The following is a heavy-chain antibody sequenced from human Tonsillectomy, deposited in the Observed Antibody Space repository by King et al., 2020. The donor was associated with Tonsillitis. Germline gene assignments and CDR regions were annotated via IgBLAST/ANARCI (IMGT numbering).Heavy chain of an antibody. CDR2: ISSSSNYI. Sequence: VQLVESGGGLVKPGGSLRLSCTASGFIFSSYSMNWVRQAPGKGLEWVSSISSSSNYIYYADSVKGRFTISRDNAKNSLYLQMNSLRAEDTAVYYCAGSLVCSSTSCYFYYYGMDVWGQGTTVTVSS. CDR1: GFIFSSYS. J-gene: IGHJ6*02. CDR3: AGSLVCSSTSCYFYYYGMDV. V-gene: IGHV3-21*01. D-gene: IGHD2-2*01.